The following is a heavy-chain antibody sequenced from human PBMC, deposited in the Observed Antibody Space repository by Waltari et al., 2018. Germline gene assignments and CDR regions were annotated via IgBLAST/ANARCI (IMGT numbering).Heavy chain of an antibody. CDR1: GGSIKDYY. CDR2: IHHVGGT. J-gene: IGHJ6*03. Sequence: QVQLQESGPGLVQPSETLSLTCNVSGGSIKDYYWSWIRQPAGKGLEWIGRIHHVGGTNYNPSLGSRVTMSLDMSKNRFSLRLSSVTAADTALYFCARCRYLEEHYYMDIWGKGTTVTVSS. V-gene: IGHV4-4*07. CDR3: ARCRYLEEHYYMDI. D-gene: IGHD3-3*01.